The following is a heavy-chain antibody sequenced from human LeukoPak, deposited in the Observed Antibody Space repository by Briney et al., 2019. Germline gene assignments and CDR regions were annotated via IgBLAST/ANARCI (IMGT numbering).Heavy chain of an antibody. Sequence: SVKVSCKASGGTFSSYAISWVRQAPGQGLEWMGGIIPILGTANYAQKFQGRVTITADESTSTAYMELSSLRSEDAAVYYSARGGSRMATISVADYWGQGTLVTVSS. V-gene: IGHV1-69*13. J-gene: IGHJ4*02. CDR2: IIPILGTA. CDR1: GGTFSSYA. CDR3: ARGGSRMATISVADY. D-gene: IGHD5-24*01.